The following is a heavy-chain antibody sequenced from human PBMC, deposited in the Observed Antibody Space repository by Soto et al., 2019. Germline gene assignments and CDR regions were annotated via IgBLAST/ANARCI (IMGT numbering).Heavy chain of an antibody. Sequence: QVQLVESGGGVVQPGRSLRLSCAASGFTFSSYGMHWVRQAPGKGLEWVAVISYDGSNKYYEDSVKGRFTISRDNSKKXLYXQMNSLRAEDTAVYYCAKDRARYCGGGSCYSIFDYWGQGTLVTVSS. CDR1: GFTFSSYG. V-gene: IGHV3-30*18. J-gene: IGHJ4*02. CDR3: AKDRARYCGGGSCYSIFDY. D-gene: IGHD2-15*01. CDR2: ISYDGSNK.